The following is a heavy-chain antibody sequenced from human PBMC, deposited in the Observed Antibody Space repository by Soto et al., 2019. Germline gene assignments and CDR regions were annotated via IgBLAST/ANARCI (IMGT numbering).Heavy chain of an antibody. D-gene: IGHD6-13*01. CDR2: IIPIFGTA. V-gene: IGHV1-69*01. Sequence: QVQLVQSGAEVKKPGSSVKVSCKASGGTFSSYAINWVRQAPGQGLEWMGGIIPIFGTANYAQKFQGRVTITADESTSTAYVELSSLRSEDTAVYYCARGPPGSSSWYWYFDLWGRGTLVSVSS. CDR1: GGTFSSYA. J-gene: IGHJ2*01. CDR3: ARGPPGSSSWYWYFDL.